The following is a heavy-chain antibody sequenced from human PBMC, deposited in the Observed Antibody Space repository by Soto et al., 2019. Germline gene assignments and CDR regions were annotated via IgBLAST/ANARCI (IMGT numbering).Heavy chain of an antibody. Sequence: PAETLSLTCSVSGDSVSSGSYFWSWIRQPPGKGLGWIGCVYHSGSTNYNPSLKSRVTISVDTSKNQFSLKLSSVTAADAAVYYCAREGPPYSSSWYESNVLDVWGQGTTVTVSS. J-gene: IGHJ6*02. V-gene: IGHV4-61*01. D-gene: IGHD6-13*01. CDR1: GDSVSSGSYF. CDR2: VYHSGST. CDR3: AREGPPYSSSWYESNVLDV.